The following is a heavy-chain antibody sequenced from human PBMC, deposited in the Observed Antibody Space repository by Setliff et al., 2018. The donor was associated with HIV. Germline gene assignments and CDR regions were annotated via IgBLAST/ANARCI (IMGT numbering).Heavy chain of an antibody. CDR2: ISSSSSYT. Sequence: PGGSLRLSCAASGFTFSDYYMSWIRQAPGKGLEWVSYISSSSSYTNYADSVKGRFTISRDNAKNSLYLQMNSLRAEDTAVYYCAKDRVGYCSSISCPGGFDYWGQGTLVTVSS. V-gene: IGHV3-11*05. CDR1: GFTFSDYY. D-gene: IGHD2-2*03. CDR3: AKDRVGYCSSISCPGGFDY. J-gene: IGHJ4*02.